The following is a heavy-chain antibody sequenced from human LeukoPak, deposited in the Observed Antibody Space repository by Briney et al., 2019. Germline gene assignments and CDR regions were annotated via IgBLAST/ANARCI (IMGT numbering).Heavy chain of an antibody. CDR1: GVTFSHHG. D-gene: IGHD2-15*01. CDR3: AKGRAHLLGVVDLPYLYYGMDV. Sequence: GGSLRLSCEASGVTFSHHGLHWVRQAPGKGLEWLAVISYYGTNRYYAGSVKGRFTISRENSKNALYLHMSSLRPTDIAALEQAKGRAHLLGVVDLPYLYYGMDVRGQGTTVTVSS. V-gene: IGHV3-30*03. CDR2: ISYYGTNR. J-gene: IGHJ6*02.